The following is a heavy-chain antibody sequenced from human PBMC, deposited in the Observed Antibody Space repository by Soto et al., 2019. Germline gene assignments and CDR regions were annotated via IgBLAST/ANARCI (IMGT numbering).Heavy chain of an antibody. Sequence: EVQLLEAGGGFVQPGGSLRLSCTASGFTFNNYGMSWVRQAPGKGLEWVSAIIGAGDKSYYADSVKGRFTISRDNSKNTLYLQLNNLRVDDMAIYYCAKDRDYGDSYPFDGWGQGTLVTVSS. CDR2: IIGAGDKS. J-gene: IGHJ4*02. CDR3: AKDRDYGDSYPFDG. V-gene: IGHV3-23*01. D-gene: IGHD4-17*01. CDR1: GFTFNNYG.